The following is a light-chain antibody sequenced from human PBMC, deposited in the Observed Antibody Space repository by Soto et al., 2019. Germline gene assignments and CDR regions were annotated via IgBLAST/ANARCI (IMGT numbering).Light chain of an antibody. CDR1: SSDVGGYYY. V-gene: IGLV2-14*01. CDR2: QVS. Sequence: QSALTQPASVSGSPGQSITISCTGTSSDVGGYYYVSWYQHHPGKAPKLMIYQVSNRPSGVSTRFSGSKSGNTASLTISGLQAEDEADYYCSSYTSSSTPYVFGTGTKVTVL. J-gene: IGLJ1*01. CDR3: SSYTSSSTPYV.